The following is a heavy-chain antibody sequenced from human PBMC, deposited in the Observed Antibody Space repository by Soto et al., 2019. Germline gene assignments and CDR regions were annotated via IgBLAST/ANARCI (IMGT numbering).Heavy chain of an antibody. CDR3: ATVPATATRAHFDY. CDR1: GGTFSSYP. CDR2: IIPILGIA. Sequence: QVQLVQSGAEVKKPGSSVKVSCKASGGTFSSYPISWVRQAPGQGLEWMGRIIPILGIANYAQKFQGRVTITADKSTSTAYMELSSLRSEDTAVYYCATVPATATRAHFDYWGQGTLVTVSS. V-gene: IGHV1-69*02. J-gene: IGHJ4*02. D-gene: IGHD2-2*01.